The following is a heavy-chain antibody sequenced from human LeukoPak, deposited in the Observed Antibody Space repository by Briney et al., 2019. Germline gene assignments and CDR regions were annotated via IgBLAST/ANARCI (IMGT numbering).Heavy chain of an antibody. CDR3: VRVGDYYDSSGYPFDY. Sequence: SETLSLTCTVSGGSISSYCWSWIRQPAGKALEWIGRIYTSGSAKYNPSLKSRVTMSVDTSKNQFSLKLSSVTAADTAVYYCVRVGDYYDSSGYPFDYWGQGTLVTVSS. J-gene: IGHJ4*02. CDR2: IYTSGSA. CDR1: GGSISSYC. D-gene: IGHD3-22*01. V-gene: IGHV4-4*07.